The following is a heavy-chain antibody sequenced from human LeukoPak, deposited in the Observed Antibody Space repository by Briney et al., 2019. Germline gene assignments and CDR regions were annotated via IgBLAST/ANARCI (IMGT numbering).Heavy chain of an antibody. V-gene: IGHV4-39*01. Sequence: PSETLSLTCTVSGDSIGSSGNYWGWIRQSPWKGLQWIGSIYYSGTTYYNPSLKSRVTIYVDTSKNQFSLKLTSVTAADTAVYYCANCSTTNCYAGAWGQGTLVTVSS. CDR2: IYYSGTT. CDR1: GDSIGSSGNY. J-gene: IGHJ5*02. CDR3: ANCSTTNCYAGA. D-gene: IGHD2-2*01.